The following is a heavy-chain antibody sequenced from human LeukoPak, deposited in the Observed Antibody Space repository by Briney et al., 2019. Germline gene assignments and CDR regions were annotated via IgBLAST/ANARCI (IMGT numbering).Heavy chain of an antibody. J-gene: IGHJ5*02. CDR2: VNNDGSST. D-gene: IGHD2-15*01. Sequence: GGSLRVSCVVSGFSFSDYWMHWVRQAPGKGLVWVSRVNNDGSSTTYADSVKGRFTISRDNVKNTLYLQMNSLRVEDTAVYYCARDPRNVGLAPWGQGTLVTVSS. CDR3: ARDPRNVGLAP. CDR1: GFSFSDYW. V-gene: IGHV3-74*01.